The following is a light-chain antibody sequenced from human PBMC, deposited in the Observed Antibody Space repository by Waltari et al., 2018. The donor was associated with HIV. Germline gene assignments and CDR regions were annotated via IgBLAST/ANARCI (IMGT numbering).Light chain of an antibody. CDR3: QQYNNWPLT. V-gene: IGKV3-15*01. Sequence: EIVMTQHAATLSVSPGESATLSCRASQSGSSNVAGYQQKTGQAPTLLIYCVSTSATCIPARISGSGSGTEFTLTISSMQSEEYAVYYCQQYNNWPLTFGGGTKVKIK. CDR2: CVS. CDR1: QSGSSN. J-gene: IGKJ4*01.